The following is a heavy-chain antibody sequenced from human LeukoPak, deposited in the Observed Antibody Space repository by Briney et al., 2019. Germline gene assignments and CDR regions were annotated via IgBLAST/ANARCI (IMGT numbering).Heavy chain of an antibody. D-gene: IGHD6-13*01. Sequence: SGGSLRLSCAASGCTFSSYWMHWVRQAPGEGLVWVSRINSDGSSTSYADSVKGRFTISRDNAKNTLYLQMNSPRAEDTAVYYCARPYSSRWYYFDYWGQGTLVTVSS. CDR3: ARPYSSRWYYFDY. CDR2: INSDGSST. V-gene: IGHV3-74*01. CDR1: GCTFSSYW. J-gene: IGHJ4*02.